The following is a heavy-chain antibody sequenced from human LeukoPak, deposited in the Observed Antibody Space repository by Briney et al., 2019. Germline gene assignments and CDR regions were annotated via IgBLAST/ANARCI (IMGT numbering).Heavy chain of an antibody. V-gene: IGHV1-46*01. D-gene: IGHD2-2*02. Sequence: ASVKVSCKASGYTFTSYYMHWVRQAPGQGLEWMGVINPSGGSTSYAQKFQGRVTMTRDTSTSTVYMELSSLRSEDTAVYYCAIERGVVCSSTSCYTDQFDGWGQGTPVTVSS. CDR3: AIERGVVCSSTSCYTDQFDG. CDR1: GYTFTSYY. J-gene: IGHJ4*02. CDR2: INPSGGST.